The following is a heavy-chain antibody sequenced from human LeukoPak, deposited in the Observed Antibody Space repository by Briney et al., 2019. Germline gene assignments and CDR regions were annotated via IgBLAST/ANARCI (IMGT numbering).Heavy chain of an antibody. V-gene: IGHV3-15*01. D-gene: IGHD3-9*01. J-gene: IGHJ4*02. CDR2: IKSKTDGGTT. Sequence: GGSLRLSCAASGFTFSNAWMSWVRQAPGKGLEWVGRIKSKTDGGTTGYAAPVKGRFTISRDDSKNTLYLQMNSLKTEDTAVYYCTTARGYDILTGYLYYFDYWGQGTLVTVSS. CDR3: TTARGYDILTGYLYYFDY. CDR1: GFTFSNAW.